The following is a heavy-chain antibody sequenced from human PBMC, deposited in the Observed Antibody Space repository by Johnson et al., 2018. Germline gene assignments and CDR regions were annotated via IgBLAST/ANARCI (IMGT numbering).Heavy chain of an antibody. V-gene: IGHV1-69*01. CDR2: IIPNVDTA. CDR1: GGVFTNYV. J-gene: IGHJ6*02. Sequence: QVQLVESGAEVKKPGSSVKVSCTAAGGVFTNYVIMWVRQAPGQGPEWMGGIIPNVDTANRAQKFQDRLAITADESTSTAYMGLRRLRSEDTAVDYCARRGKMPSGSYYNGNYYYGMDVWGQGTTVTVSS. CDR3: ARRGKMPSGSYYNGNYYYGMDV. D-gene: IGHD3-10*01.